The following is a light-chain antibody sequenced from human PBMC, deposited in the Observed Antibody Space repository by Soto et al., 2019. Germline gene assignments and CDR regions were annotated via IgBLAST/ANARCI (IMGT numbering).Light chain of an antibody. Sequence: DIQMTQSPSSLSASVGDSVIITCRASQSISRWLAWFQQEPGRAPKLLITEASNFEGGVPSRFSGSGYGTEFTLTINNVQPDDFATYYCQQYHTSPWTFGQGTKVEIK. CDR3: QQYHTSPWT. J-gene: IGKJ1*01. CDR2: EAS. CDR1: QSISRW. V-gene: IGKV1-5*01.